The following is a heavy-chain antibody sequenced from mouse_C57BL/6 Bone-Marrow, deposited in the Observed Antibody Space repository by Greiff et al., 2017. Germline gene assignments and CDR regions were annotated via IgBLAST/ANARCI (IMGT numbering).Heavy chain of an antibody. CDR2: ISSGGSYT. CDR1: GFTFSSYG. D-gene: IGHD1-1*01. Sequence: EVMLVESGGDLVKPGGSLKLSCAASGFTFSSYGMSWVRQTPDKRLEWVATISSGGSYTYYPDSVKGRFTISRDNAKNTLYLQMSSLKSEDTAMYYCARLTVVVFEYWGQGTTLTVSS. CDR3: ARLTVVVFEY. V-gene: IGHV5-6*01. J-gene: IGHJ2*01.